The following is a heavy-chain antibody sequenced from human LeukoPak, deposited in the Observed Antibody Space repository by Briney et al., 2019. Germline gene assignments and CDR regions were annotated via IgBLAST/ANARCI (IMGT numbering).Heavy chain of an antibody. CDR1: GFILSDYD. J-gene: IGHJ6*02. Sequence: PGGSLRLSCAASGFILSDYDIYWVRQPIGKGLDWVSGLGSAGDKYHAGSERGRFTISREDAENSVYLQMNGLRPEDTAVYYCARAKRETSTRPWTSGMDVWGQGTRVTVSS. CDR3: ARAKRETSTRPWTSGMDV. V-gene: IGHV3-13*01. D-gene: IGHD3/OR15-3a*01. CDR2: LGSAGDK.